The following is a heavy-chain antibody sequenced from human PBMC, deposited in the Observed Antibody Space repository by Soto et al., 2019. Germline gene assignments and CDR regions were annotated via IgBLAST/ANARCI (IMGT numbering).Heavy chain of an antibody. Sequence: PGGSLRLSCAASGCTFSYYAMSWVRQAPGKGLEWVSSIRGSGGSTYYADSVKGRFTISRDNSKNTLYLQMNSLRAEDTAVYYCAREPNYYFDYWGQGALVTVS. V-gene: IGHV3-23*01. CDR2: IRGSGGST. CDR3: AREPNYYFDY. J-gene: IGHJ4*02. CDR1: GCTFSYYA.